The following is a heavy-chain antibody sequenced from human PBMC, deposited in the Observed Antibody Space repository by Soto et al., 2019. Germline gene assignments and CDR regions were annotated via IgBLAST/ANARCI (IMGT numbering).Heavy chain of an antibody. CDR2: IIPILGIA. Sequence: QVQLVHSGAEVKKPGSSVKVSCKASGGTFSSYTISWVRQAPGQGLEWMGRIIPILGIANYAKKFQGRVTITADKSTSTAYMELSSLRSEDTSVYYCARGYCSGGSCYEVDYYYYMDVWGKGTTVTVSS. CDR3: ARGYCSGGSCYEVDYYYYMDV. V-gene: IGHV1-69*02. D-gene: IGHD2-15*01. CDR1: GGTFSSYT. J-gene: IGHJ6*03.